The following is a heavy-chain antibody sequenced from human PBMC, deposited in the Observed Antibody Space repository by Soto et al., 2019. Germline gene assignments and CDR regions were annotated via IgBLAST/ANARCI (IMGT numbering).Heavy chain of an antibody. Sequence: GGSLRLSCAASGFTFSNFAMGWVRQSPGTGLEWVSTISDSGAGTYHADSVRGRFTISRDSPKNTLYLQMNSLRAEDTAVYYCVKRPGGSSPYFDYWGQGTLVTVSS. CDR2: ISDSGAGT. CDR3: VKRPGGSSPYFDY. CDR1: GFTFSNFA. V-gene: IGHV3-23*01. D-gene: IGHD2-15*01. J-gene: IGHJ4*02.